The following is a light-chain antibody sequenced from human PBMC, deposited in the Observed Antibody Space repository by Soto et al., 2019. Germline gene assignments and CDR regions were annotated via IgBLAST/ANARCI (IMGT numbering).Light chain of an antibody. CDR1: RSVSTF. J-gene: IGKJ4*01. CDR2: DAS. V-gene: IGKV3-11*01. CDR3: QQRSNWPLT. Sequence: EIVLTQSPATLSLSPGERATLSCRAGRSVSTFLAWYQQKPGQAPRLLIYDASKRATGVPTRFSGSGSWTDFTLTISSLEPEDFAVYYCQQRSNWPLTFGGGTKVEIK.